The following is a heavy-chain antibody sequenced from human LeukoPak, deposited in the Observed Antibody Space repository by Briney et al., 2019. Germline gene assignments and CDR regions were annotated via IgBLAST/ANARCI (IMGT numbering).Heavy chain of an antibody. CDR3: AIEVYYHDSNSFVY. J-gene: IGHJ4*02. CDR1: GYTFTDYY. V-gene: IGHV1-2*02. Sequence: ASVKVSCKASGYTFTDYYMRWVRQAPGQGLEWMGWINPNSGGTHYIQKFQDRVTMTRDTSISTAYMELSSLRSDDTAMYYCAIEVYYHDSNSFVYWGQGTLVTVSS. CDR2: INPNSGGT. D-gene: IGHD3-22*01.